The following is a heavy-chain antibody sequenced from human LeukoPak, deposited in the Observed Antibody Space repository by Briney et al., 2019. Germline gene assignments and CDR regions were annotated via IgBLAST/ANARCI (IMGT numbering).Heavy chain of an antibody. D-gene: IGHD2-15*01. Sequence: SETLSLTCTVSGGSISSHYWSWIRRPPGKGLEWIGYIYYSGSTNYNPSLKSRVTISVDTSKNQFSLKLSSVTAADTAVYYCARTPYCSGGSCYSVRLDPWGQGTLVTVSS. CDR1: GGSISSHY. V-gene: IGHV4-59*11. J-gene: IGHJ5*02. CDR2: IYYSGST. CDR3: ARTPYCSGGSCYSVRLDP.